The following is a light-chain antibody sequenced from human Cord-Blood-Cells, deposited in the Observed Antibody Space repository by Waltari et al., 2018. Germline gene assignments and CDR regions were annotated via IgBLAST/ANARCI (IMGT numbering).Light chain of an antibody. J-gene: IGLJ1*01. Sequence: QSALTQPASVSGSPGQSITIPCPGTSSDVGVYNYVSWYQQHPGKAPKLMIYDVSNRPSGVSNRFSGSKSGNTASLTISGLQAEDEADYYCSSYTSSSTYVFGTGTKVTVL. CDR3: SSYTSSSTYV. CDR1: SSDVGVYNY. V-gene: IGLV2-14*03. CDR2: DVS.